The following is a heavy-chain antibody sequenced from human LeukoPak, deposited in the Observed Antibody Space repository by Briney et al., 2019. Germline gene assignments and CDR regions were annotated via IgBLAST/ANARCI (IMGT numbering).Heavy chain of an antibody. Sequence: GGSLRLSCAASGFTFSSYGMHWVRQAPGKGLEWVSAISGSGGSTYYADSVKGRFTISRDNSKNTLYLQMNSLRAEDTAVYYCAKVRYDSSGYQSPYFDYWGQGTLVTVSP. CDR2: ISGSGGST. D-gene: IGHD3-22*01. V-gene: IGHV3-23*01. CDR3: AKVRYDSSGYQSPYFDY. J-gene: IGHJ4*02. CDR1: GFTFSSYG.